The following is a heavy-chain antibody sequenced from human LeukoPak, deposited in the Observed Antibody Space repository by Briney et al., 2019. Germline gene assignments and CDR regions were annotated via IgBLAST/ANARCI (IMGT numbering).Heavy chain of an antibody. Sequence: AGGPLRHSCAASGFTFSSYGMHGVRQAPGKGLEWVAFIRYDGSNKYYADPVKGRFTISRDNSKNTLYLQMNSLRAEDTAVYYCANGVLRYFDWLSNWGQGTLVTVSS. V-gene: IGHV3-30*02. CDR3: ANGVLRYFDWLSN. CDR2: IRYDGSNK. J-gene: IGHJ4*02. CDR1: GFTFSSYG. D-gene: IGHD3-9*01.